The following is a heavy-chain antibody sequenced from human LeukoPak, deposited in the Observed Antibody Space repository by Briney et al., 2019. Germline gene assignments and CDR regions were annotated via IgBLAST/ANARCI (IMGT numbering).Heavy chain of an antibody. CDR1: GYTFTGYY. Sequence: RASVKVSCTASGYTFTGYYFHWVRQAPGQGLEWMGWINPNSGGSNYAQKFRGRVTMTRDTSISTAYMELSRLRSDDTAVYYCARGVTLYYYYMDVWGKGTTVTVSS. CDR2: INPNSGGS. D-gene: IGHD5/OR15-5a*01. CDR3: ARGVTLYYYYMDV. V-gene: IGHV1-2*02. J-gene: IGHJ6*03.